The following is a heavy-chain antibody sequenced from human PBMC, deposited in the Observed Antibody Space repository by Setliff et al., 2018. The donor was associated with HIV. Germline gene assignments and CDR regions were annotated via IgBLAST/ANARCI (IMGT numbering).Heavy chain of an antibody. J-gene: IGHJ3*02. CDR3: ARYALAVPGYHNAFDI. CDR2: ISSTSSNI. V-gene: IGHV3-48*01. CDR1: GFSFSSYG. D-gene: IGHD6-19*01. Sequence: PGGSLRLSCAASGFSFSSYGMNWVRQAPGKGLEWVSYISSTSSNIYYVDSVEGRFTISRDNADNSLYLQTNSLRAEDTAVYYCARYALAVPGYHNAFDIWGQGTMVTVS.